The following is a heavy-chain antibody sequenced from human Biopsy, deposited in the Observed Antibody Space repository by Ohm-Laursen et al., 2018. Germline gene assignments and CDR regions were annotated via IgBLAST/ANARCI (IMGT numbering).Heavy chain of an antibody. CDR1: GGSISNNNYY. V-gene: IGHV4-39*01. Sequence: SETLSLTCTVSGGSISNNNYYWGWIRQPPGKGLEWIGSIFYRGSTHYKPSLKSRLNISVDTSKNQFLLKLNSVTAADTAVYYCARDYDTSGYYYVSWGQGTLVTVSS. CDR3: ARDYDTSGYYYVS. J-gene: IGHJ5*02. D-gene: IGHD3-22*01. CDR2: IFYRGST.